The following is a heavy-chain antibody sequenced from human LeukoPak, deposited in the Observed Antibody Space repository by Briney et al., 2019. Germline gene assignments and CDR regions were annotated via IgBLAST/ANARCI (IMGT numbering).Heavy chain of an antibody. D-gene: IGHD3-10*01. V-gene: IGHV4-39*07. CDR2: IYYSGST. CDR1: GGSISSSSYY. CDR3: ARSDYYGSGRGSFDV. Sequence: SETLSLTCTVSGGSISSSSYYWGWIRQPPGKGLEWIGSIYYSGSTYYNPSLKSRVTISVDTSKNQFSLKLSSVTAADTAVYYCARSDYYGSGRGSFDVWGQGTTVTVSS. J-gene: IGHJ6*02.